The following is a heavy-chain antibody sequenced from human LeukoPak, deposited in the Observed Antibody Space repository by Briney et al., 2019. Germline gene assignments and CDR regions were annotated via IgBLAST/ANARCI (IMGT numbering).Heavy chain of an antibody. Sequence: WETLSLTCAVYGGSFSGYYWSWIRQPPGKGLEWIGEINRSGSTNYNPSLTSRVTISVDTSKNQFSLKLSSVTAADTAVYYCARAGRTYYYDSSGYYYWGQGTLVTVSS. CDR2: INRSGST. V-gene: IGHV4-34*01. CDR1: GGSFSGYY. CDR3: ARAGRTYYYDSSGYYY. D-gene: IGHD3-22*01. J-gene: IGHJ4*02.